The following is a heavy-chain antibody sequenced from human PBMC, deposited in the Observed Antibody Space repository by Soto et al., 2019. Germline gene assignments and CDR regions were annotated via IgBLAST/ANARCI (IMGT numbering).Heavy chain of an antibody. D-gene: IGHD6-13*01. Sequence: SETLSLTCTVSGGSISSYYWSWIRQPPGKGLEWIGYIYYSGSTNYNPYLKSRVTISVDTSKNQFSLKLSSVPAADTAVYYCARDRGGYSSSWYRSGMDVRGQVTTVTVSS. V-gene: IGHV4-59*01. CDR1: GGSISSYY. J-gene: IGHJ6*02. CDR2: IYYSGST. CDR3: ARDRGGYSSSWYRSGMDV.